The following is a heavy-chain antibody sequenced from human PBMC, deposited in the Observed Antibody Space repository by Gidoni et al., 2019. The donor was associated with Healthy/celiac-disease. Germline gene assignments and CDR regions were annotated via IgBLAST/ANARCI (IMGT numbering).Heavy chain of an antibody. CDR3: ASIGGYSYGYPHNWFDP. Sequence: QLQLQESGPGLVKPSETLSLTCTVSGGSISRSSYYWGWIRQPPGKGLEWIGSIYYSGSTYYNPSLKSRGTISVDTAKNQFSLKVSSVTAADTAVYYCASIGGYSYGYPHNWFDPWGQGTLVTVSS. CDR1: GGSISRSSYY. J-gene: IGHJ5*02. D-gene: IGHD5-18*01. V-gene: IGHV4-39*01. CDR2: IYYSGST.